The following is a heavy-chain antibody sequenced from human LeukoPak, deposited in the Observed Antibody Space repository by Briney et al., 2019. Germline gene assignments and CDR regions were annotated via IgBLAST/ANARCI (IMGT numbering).Heavy chain of an antibody. J-gene: IGHJ4*02. CDR3: ARSYRSGWYYFDY. V-gene: IGHV3-64*01. Sequence: PGGSLRLSCAASGFTFSSYAIHWVRQAPGKGLEYVSGISSNGGSTYYANSVKGRFTISRDDCKNTLYLQMGSLRAEDMAVYYCARSYRSGWYYFDYWGQGTRVTVSS. CDR1: GFTFSSYA. CDR2: ISSNGGST. D-gene: IGHD6-19*01.